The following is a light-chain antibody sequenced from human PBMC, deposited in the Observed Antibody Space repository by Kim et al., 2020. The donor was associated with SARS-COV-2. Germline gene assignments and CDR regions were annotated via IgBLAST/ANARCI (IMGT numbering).Light chain of an antibody. CDR2: DVT. Sequence: GHSFNISGTETSSDVGRYNYISWYQHHPGKAPKLMIYDVTKRPTGVPDRFSGSKSGNTASLTVSGLQAEDEADYYCSSYAGSNDLVFGGGTQLTVL. CDR3: SSYAGSNDLV. CDR1: SSDVGRYNY. V-gene: IGLV2-8*01. J-gene: IGLJ2*01.